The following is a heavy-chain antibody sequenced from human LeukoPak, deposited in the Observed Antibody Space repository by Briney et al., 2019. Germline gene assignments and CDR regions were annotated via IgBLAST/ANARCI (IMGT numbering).Heavy chain of an antibody. D-gene: IGHD3-22*01. J-gene: IGHJ4*02. CDR2: IYPDDSDT. V-gene: IGHV5-51*01. CDR1: GYSFTSYW. CDR3: TRHNYYDSSGYSGSDY. Sequence: GESLKISCKGSGYSFTSYWIGWVRHMPGKGLEWMGIIYPDDSDTRYSPSFQGQVTVSADKSISTAYLQWSSLKASDTAMYYCTRHNYYDSSGYSGSDYWGQGTLVTVSS.